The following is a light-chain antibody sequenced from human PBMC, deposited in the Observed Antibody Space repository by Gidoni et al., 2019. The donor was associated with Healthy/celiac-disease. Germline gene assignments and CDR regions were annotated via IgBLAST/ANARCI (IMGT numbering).Light chain of an antibody. CDR3: QQYGSSPRT. CDR1: QSVSSSY. CDR2: GAS. V-gene: IGKV3-20*01. Sequence: ELVLTQSPGTLSLSPGESATLSCRASQSVSSSYLAWYQQKPGQAPRLLIYGASSRATGNPDRFSGSGSGTDFTLTISRLEPEDFAVYYCQQYGSSPRTFGQXTKVEIK. J-gene: IGKJ1*01.